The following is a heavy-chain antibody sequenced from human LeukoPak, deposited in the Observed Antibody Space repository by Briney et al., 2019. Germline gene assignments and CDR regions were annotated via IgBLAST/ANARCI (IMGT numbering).Heavy chain of an antibody. CDR3: ARCAAMDDDYFDY. D-gene: IGHD5-18*01. CDR1: GGPIRNYY. V-gene: IGHV4-59*01. Sequence: PSETLSLTCTVSGGPIRNYYWGWIRQPPGKGLEWIGYIHYSGRTIHNPSLKSQLTISVDTFENQFSLRLSSVNAADTAVYYCARCAAMDDDYFDYWGQGTLVTVSS. J-gene: IGHJ4*02. CDR2: IHYSGRT.